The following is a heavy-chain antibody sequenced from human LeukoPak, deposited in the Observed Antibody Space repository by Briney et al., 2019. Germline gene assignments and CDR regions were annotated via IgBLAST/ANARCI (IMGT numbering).Heavy chain of an antibody. CDR3: ASLKIRRIGNAFDI. CDR1: GFTFSSYS. D-gene: IGHD1-1*01. J-gene: IGHJ3*02. CDR2: ISSSSAYI. V-gene: IGHV3-21*01. Sequence: GGSLRLSCAASGFTFSSYSMNWVRQAPGKGLEWVSSISSSSAYIYYADSVKGRFTISRDNAKESLFLQMNSLRPEDTALYYCASLKIRRIGNAFDIWGQGTMVTVSS.